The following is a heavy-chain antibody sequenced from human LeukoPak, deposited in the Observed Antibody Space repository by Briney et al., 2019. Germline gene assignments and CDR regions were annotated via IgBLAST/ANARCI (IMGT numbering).Heavy chain of an antibody. CDR3: ASQAAAGLPPDY. CDR2: IRQDGNEN. J-gene: IGHJ4*02. Sequence: GGSLRLSCAASGVTFSFSWLSWVRQAPGQGLEWVANIRQDGNENYYADSVKGRFTISRDNAKNSLYLQMNSLRAEDTAVYYCASQAAAGLPPDYWGQGTLVTVSS. V-gene: IGHV3-7*01. D-gene: IGHD6-13*01. CDR1: GVTFSFSW.